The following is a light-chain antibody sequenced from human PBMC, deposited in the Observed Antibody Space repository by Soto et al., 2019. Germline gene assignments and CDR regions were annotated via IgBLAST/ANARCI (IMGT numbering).Light chain of an antibody. CDR3: QQYGSSPPLT. Sequence: EIVLMQSPGTLSLSPGERATLSCRASQSVSNNYVAWYQQKPGQAPRLLIAGASSRATGIPDRFSGSGSGTDFTLTISRLEPEDVAVYYCQQYGSSPPLTFGGGTKVESK. CDR2: GAS. CDR1: QSVSNNY. V-gene: IGKV3-20*01. J-gene: IGKJ4*01.